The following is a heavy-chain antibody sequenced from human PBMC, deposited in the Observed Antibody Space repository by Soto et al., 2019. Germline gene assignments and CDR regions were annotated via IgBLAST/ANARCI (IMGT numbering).Heavy chain of an antibody. CDR1: GGTFSSYA. D-gene: IGHD2-21*02. J-gene: IGHJ4*02. V-gene: IGHV1-69*01. CDR2: IIPIFGTA. CDR3: ARGGFGVVVTATPVDY. Sequence: QVQLVQSGAEVKKPGSSVKVSCKASGGTFSSYAISWVRQAPGQGLEWMGGIIPIFGTANYAQKFQGRVTITADESRSTAYMERRSLRSEDTDVYYCARGGFGVVVTATPVDYWGQGTLVTVSS.